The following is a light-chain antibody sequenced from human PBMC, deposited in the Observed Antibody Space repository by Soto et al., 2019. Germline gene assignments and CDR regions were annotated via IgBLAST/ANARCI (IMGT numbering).Light chain of an antibody. CDR1: SSDVGASDF. Sequence: QSVLTQPASVSESPGQSITISCTGTSSDVGASDFVSWYQQHPGKAPELIIYEISNRPSGVSSRFSGSKSGNTASLTISGLQAEDESDYSCSSYTTSHTLVFGGGTKLTV. CDR2: EIS. CDR3: SSYTTSHTLV. V-gene: IGLV2-14*01. J-gene: IGLJ2*01.